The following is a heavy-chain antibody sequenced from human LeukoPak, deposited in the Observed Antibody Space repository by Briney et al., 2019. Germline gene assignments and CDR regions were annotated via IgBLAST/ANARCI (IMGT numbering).Heavy chain of an antibody. J-gene: IGHJ4*02. CDR1: GGSISSYY. CDR2: IYYSGST. V-gene: IGHV4-59*04. CDR3: ANVGGDD. D-gene: IGHD3-16*01. Sequence: SETLSLTCTVSGGSISSYYWSWIRRPAGKGLEWIGSIYYSGSTYYNPSLKSRVTISVDTSKNQFSLKLTSVTAGDTAVYYCANVGGDDWGQGTLVTVSS.